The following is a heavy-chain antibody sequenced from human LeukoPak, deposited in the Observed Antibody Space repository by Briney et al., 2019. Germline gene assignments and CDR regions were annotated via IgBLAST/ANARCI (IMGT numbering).Heavy chain of an antibody. D-gene: IGHD5-18*01. CDR1: GYTFTGYY. J-gene: IGHJ5*02. CDR2: IYPNSGGT. Sequence: GASVKVSCKASGYTFTGYYMHWVRQAPGQGLEWMGWIYPNSGGTNYAQKFQGRVTMTRDTSISTAYMELSRLRSDDTAAYYCAREPTGQYSYGYQGENWFDPWGQGTLVTVSS. V-gene: IGHV1-2*02. CDR3: AREPTGQYSYGYQGENWFDP.